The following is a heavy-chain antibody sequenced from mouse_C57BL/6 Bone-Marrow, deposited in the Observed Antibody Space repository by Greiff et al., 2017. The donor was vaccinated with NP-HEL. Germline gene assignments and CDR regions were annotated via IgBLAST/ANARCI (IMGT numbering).Heavy chain of an antibody. D-gene: IGHD1-1*01. CDR2: IDPSDSET. V-gene: IGHV1-52*01. Sequence: QVQLQQSGPELVKPGSSVKLSCKASGYTFTSYWMHWVKQRPIQGLEWIGNIDPSDSETHYNQKFKDKATLTVDKSSSTAYMQLSSLTSEDSAVYYCARGTVVATGYYAMDYWGQGTSVTVSS. J-gene: IGHJ4*01. CDR1: GYTFTSYW. CDR3: ARGTVVATGYYAMDY.